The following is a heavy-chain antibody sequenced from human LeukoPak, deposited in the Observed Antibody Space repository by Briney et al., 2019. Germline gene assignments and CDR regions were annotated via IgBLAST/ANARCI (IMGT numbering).Heavy chain of an antibody. CDR2: INPNSGGT. Sequence: GASVKVSCKASGYTFTGYYMHWVRQAPGQGLEWMGWINPNSGGTNYAQKFQGRVTMTRDTSISTAYMELSRLRSDGTAVYYCARPIDYYGSGSYYNNWGQGTLVTVSS. CDR3: ARPIDYYGSGSYYNN. CDR1: GYTFTGYY. V-gene: IGHV1-2*02. D-gene: IGHD3-10*01. J-gene: IGHJ4*02.